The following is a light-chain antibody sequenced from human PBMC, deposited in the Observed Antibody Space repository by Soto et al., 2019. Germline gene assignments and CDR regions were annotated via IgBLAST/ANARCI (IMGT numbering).Light chain of an antibody. CDR3: QQYYSYPRT. CDR1: QSISSW. Sequence: GDRVTITCRASQSISSWLAWYQQKPGKAPKLLIYDASSLESGVPSRFSGSGSGTEFTLTISSLQPEDFATYYCQQYYSYPRTFGQGTKVDIK. CDR2: DAS. J-gene: IGKJ1*01. V-gene: IGKV1-5*01.